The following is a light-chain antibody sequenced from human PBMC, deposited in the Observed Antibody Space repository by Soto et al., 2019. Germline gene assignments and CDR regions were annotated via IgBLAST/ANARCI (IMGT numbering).Light chain of an antibody. J-gene: IGKJ4*01. V-gene: IGKV3-15*01. Sequence: EIVMTQSPATLSVSPGEGATLSCRASQSVSSNLAWYQQKPGQAPRLLILGASTRATGIPARFSGSGSGTEFSRSISALQSEDFAIYYCQQYSNWPLTFGGGTKVGIK. CDR1: QSVSSN. CDR3: QQYSNWPLT. CDR2: GAS.